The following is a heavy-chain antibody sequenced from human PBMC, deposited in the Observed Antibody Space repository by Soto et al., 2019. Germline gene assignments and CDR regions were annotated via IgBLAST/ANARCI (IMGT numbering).Heavy chain of an antibody. D-gene: IGHD3-10*01. J-gene: IGHJ6*02. V-gene: IGHV3-74*03. CDR2: INIDSSST. Sequence: EVQLVESGGGLLQPGGSLRLSCAASGFTFSSYWMHWVRQAPGKGLVWVSRINIDSSSTTYADSVKGRFSNCRDNAQNTLYWQMNGLSAEDTAVYYCARDNMVRGLSYYGMEGWGHGTTVTVSS. CDR3: ARDNMVRGLSYYGMEG. CDR1: GFTFSSYW.